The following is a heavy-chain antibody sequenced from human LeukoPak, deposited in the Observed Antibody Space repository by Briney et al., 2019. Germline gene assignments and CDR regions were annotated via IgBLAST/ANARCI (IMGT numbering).Heavy chain of an antibody. Sequence: QPGGSLRLSCAASGFTVSSNYMNWVRQAPGKGLEWVSVIYSGGSTYYADSVKGRFTISRDNSKNTLYLQMNSLRTDDTAVYYCARESPACGEDCYFDYWGQGTLVTVSS. D-gene: IGHD2-21*02. J-gene: IGHJ4*02. V-gene: IGHV3-53*05. CDR3: ARESPACGEDCYFDY. CDR1: GFTVSSNY. CDR2: IYSGGST.